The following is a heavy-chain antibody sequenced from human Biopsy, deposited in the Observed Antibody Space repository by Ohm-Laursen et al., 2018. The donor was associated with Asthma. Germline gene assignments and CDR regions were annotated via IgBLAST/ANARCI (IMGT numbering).Heavy chain of an antibody. CDR3: ARIPRGGGSYFVDY. CDR2: IHHSGTS. CDR1: GDSITSGGCC. D-gene: IGHD3-22*01. V-gene: IGHV4-31*03. J-gene: IGHJ4*02. Sequence: TLSLTCPVSGDSITSGGCCWNWIRQHPGKGLEWIGYIHHSGTSYFNPSPKSRVSFSRDTSKNQFSLRLSSVTAADTAMYYCARIPRGGGSYFVDYWGQGTLVTVSS.